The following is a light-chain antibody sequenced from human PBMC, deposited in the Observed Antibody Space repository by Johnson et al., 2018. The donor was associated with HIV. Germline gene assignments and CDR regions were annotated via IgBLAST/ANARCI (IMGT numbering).Light chain of an antibody. V-gene: IGLV1-51*01. J-gene: IGLJ1*01. CDR3: GTWASSLSATDF. CDR2: DNN. CDR1: RSNIGDNF. Sequence: QSVLTQPPSVSAAPGQKVTISCSGNRSNIGDNFVSWYQHLPGTAPKLLVYDNNKRPSGIPDRFSGPKSGTSATLGISGLQTGDEADYYCGTWASSLSATDFFGTGTKVTVL.